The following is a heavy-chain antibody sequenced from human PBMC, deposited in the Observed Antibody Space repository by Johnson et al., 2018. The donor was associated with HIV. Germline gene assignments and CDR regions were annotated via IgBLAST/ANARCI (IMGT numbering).Heavy chain of an antibody. Sequence: VQLVESGGGLVQPGGSLKLSCAASGFTFSGSAMHWVRQASGKGLEWVGRIRSKPYSYATAYAASVTGRFTISRDDSKNTAYLQMNSLRDEDTSVYYCTVWRWGWSGQEPFDVWGPGTMVTVSS. D-gene: IGHD3-3*01. J-gene: IGHJ3*01. CDR1: GFTFSGSA. CDR2: IRSKPYSYAT. CDR3: TVWRWGWSGQEPFDV. V-gene: IGHV3-73*01.